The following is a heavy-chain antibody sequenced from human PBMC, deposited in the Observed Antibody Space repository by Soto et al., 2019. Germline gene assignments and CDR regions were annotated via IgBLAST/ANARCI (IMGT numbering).Heavy chain of an antibody. D-gene: IGHD4-4*01. Sequence: QVQLVQSGAEVKKPGASVMLSCKASGYIFTIYYIHWVRQAPGQGLEYMGIIYTSGGQTSYAQQLQGRITMTRDTYTSTVYMDLSRLSSEYTAVYSCSSELPHSCYFENWGQGTLVTVYS. CDR2: IYTSGGQT. V-gene: IGHV1-46*01. CDR1: GYIFTIYY. CDR3: SSELPHSCYFEN. J-gene: IGHJ4*02.